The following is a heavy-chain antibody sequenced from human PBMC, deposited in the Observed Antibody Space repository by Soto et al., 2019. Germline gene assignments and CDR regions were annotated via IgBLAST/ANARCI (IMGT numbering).Heavy chain of an antibody. CDR2: ISSSSSYT. D-gene: IGHD6-13*01. Sequence: GSLRLSCAASGFPFSDYYMSWIRQAPGKGLEWVSYISSSSSYTNYADSVKGRFTISRDNAKNSLYLQMNSLRAEDTAVYYCARETSYAGNSVGFDYWGQGTQVTVSS. CDR3: ARETSYAGNSVGFDY. J-gene: IGHJ4*02. V-gene: IGHV3-11*06. CDR1: GFPFSDYY.